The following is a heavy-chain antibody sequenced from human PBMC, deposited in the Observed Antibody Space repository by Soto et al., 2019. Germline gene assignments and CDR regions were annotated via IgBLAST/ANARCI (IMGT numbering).Heavy chain of an antibody. J-gene: IGHJ4*02. V-gene: IGHV3-23*01. D-gene: IGHD6-19*01. CDR3: AKDSKGSGWPN. CDR2: TSGSGGST. CDR1: GFTFSSYA. Sequence: GGSLRRSCAASGFTFSSYAMSWVRQAPGKGLEWVSATSGSGGSTYYADSVKGRFTISRDNSKNTLYLQMNSLRAEDTAVYYCAKDSKGSGWPNWGQGTLVTVSS.